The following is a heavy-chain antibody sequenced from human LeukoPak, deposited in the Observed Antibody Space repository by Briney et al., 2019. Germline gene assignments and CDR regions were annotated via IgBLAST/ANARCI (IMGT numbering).Heavy chain of an antibody. Sequence: GGSLRLSCAASGFTFSSYGIHWVRQAPGKGLEWVAFIRYDGSNKYYVDSVKGRFTISRDNSKNTLYLQMNSLRAEDTAVYYCAKDGRLVRPQYLFDYWGQGTLVTVSS. D-gene: IGHD2-2*01. V-gene: IGHV3-30*02. CDR1: GFTFSSYG. J-gene: IGHJ4*02. CDR2: IRYDGSNK. CDR3: AKDGRLVRPQYLFDY.